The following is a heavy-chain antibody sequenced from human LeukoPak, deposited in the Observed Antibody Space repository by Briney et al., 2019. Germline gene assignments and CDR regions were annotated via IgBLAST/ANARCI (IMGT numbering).Heavy chain of an antibody. Sequence: SGGSLRLSCAASGFTFSSYGMHWVRQAPGKGLEWVAVISYDGSNKYYADSVKGRFTISRDNSKNTLYLQMNSLRAEDTAVYYCATDSCNMVRGVICGMDVWGQGTTVTVSS. V-gene: IGHV3-30*03. CDR3: ATDSCNMVRGVICGMDV. CDR1: GFTFSSYG. J-gene: IGHJ6*02. D-gene: IGHD3-10*01. CDR2: ISYDGSNK.